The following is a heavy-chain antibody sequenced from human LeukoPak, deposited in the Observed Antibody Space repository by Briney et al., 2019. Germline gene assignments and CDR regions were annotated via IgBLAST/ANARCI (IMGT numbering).Heavy chain of an antibody. CDR3: ATDFWSGTNIIDY. J-gene: IGHJ4*02. Sequence: TASETLSLTCTVSGYSISSGYYWGWIRQPPGKGLEWIGSIYHSGSTYYNPSLKSRVTISVDTSKNQFSLKLSSVTAADTAVYYCATDFWSGTNIIDYWGQGTLVTVSS. V-gene: IGHV4-38-2*02. D-gene: IGHD3-3*01. CDR2: IYHSGST. CDR1: GYSISSGYY.